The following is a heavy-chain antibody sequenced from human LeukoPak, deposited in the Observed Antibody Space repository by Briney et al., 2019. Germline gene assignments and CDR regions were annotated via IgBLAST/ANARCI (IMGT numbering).Heavy chain of an antibody. CDR1: GFTFSSYA. Sequence: HAGGSLRLSCAASGFTFSSYAMSWVRQAPGKGLEWVSAISGSGGITYYADSVKGRFTISRDNSKNILYLQMNSLRAEDTAVYYCARGPSGYHNTGGQGTLVTVSS. J-gene: IGHJ4*02. CDR2: ISGSGGIT. CDR3: ARGPSGYHNT. V-gene: IGHV3-23*01. D-gene: IGHD5-12*01.